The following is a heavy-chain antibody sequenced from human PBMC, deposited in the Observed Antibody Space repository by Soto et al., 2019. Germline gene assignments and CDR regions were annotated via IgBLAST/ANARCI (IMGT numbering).Heavy chain of an antibody. CDR2: IYYSGST. V-gene: IGHV4-39*01. Sequence: SETLSLTCTVSRGSISSSSYYWGWIRKLPGKGLEWIGSIYYSGSTYDDPSLKSQGTMSVYASKNQFSLKLSSVTAADTAVDYCARPPRKTYYYDRSCYAGGPGWGQRTLVTVAS. J-gene: IGHJ4*02. D-gene: IGHD3-22*01. CDR3: ARPPRKTYYYDRSCYAGGPG. CDR1: RGSISSSSYY.